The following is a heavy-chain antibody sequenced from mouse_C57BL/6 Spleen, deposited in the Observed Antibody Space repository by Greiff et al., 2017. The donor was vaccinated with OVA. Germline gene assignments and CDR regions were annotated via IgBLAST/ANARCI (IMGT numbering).Heavy chain of an antibody. CDR2: INPSSGYT. J-gene: IGHJ2*01. D-gene: IGHD1-1*01. Sequence: QVQLQQSGAELVKPGASVKLSCKASGYTFTSYWMDWVKQRPGQGLEWIGYINPSSGYTKYNQKFKYKATLTANKSSSTAYMQISSLTYEDYAVYYCARDTTVVADYWGQGTTLTVSS. CDR3: ARDTTVVADY. CDR1: GYTFTSYW. V-gene: IGHV1-7*01.